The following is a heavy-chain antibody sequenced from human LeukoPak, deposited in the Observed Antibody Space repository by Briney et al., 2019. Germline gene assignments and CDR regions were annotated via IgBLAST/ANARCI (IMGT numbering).Heavy chain of an antibody. CDR1: GYTFTSYF. CDR2: VNPSSGST. V-gene: IGHV1-46*01. Sequence: ASVKVSCKTSGYTFTSYFMHWVRQAPGQGLEWMGVVNPSSGSTTYSQKFQGRVTMTRDTSTSTVYRDLSSLRSEDTAVYYCARAVGPRGGNWFDPWGQGTLVTVSS. D-gene: IGHD1-26*01. J-gene: IGHJ5*02. CDR3: ARAVGPRGGNWFDP.